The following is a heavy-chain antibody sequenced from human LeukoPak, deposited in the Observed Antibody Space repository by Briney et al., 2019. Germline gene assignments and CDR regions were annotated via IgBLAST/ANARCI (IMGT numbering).Heavy chain of an antibody. CDR2: IGSKAYSGPA. Sequence: GGSLRLSCTTSGFTFGDYAINWVRQAPGKGLEWVGFIGSKAYSGPAEFAASMKGRFTISRDDSKGVAYLQMNSLTTDDTAVYYCTRTGLITVADYFDSWGQGTLVTVSS. CDR1: GFTFGDYA. D-gene: IGHD6-19*01. CDR3: TRTGLITVADYFDS. J-gene: IGHJ4*02. V-gene: IGHV3-49*04.